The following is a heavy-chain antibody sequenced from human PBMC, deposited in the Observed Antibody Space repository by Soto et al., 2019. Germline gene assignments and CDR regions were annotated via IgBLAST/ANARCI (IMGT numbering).Heavy chain of an antibody. V-gene: IGHV1-69*13. CDR2: IIPIFGTA. J-gene: IGHJ4*02. CDR3: ARDWTRYSSGWYDY. D-gene: IGHD6-19*01. Sequence: SVKVSCKASGGTFSSYAISWVRQAPGQGLEWMGGIIPIFGTANYAQKFQGRVTITADESTSTAYMELSSLRSEDTAVYYCARDWTRYSSGWYDYWGQGTLVTVSS. CDR1: GGTFSSYA.